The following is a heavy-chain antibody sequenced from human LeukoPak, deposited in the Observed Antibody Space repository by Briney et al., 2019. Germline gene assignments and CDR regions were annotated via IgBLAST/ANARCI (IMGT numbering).Heavy chain of an antibody. J-gene: IGHJ4*02. Sequence: GGSLRLSCAASGFTFSSYAMSWVRQAPGRGLEWVPGISGSGSSTYYADSVKGLFTISRDYSKNTLYLQMSSLRAEDTAVYYCATGRSGHMPYDTPRYWGQGTLVTVSS. CDR3: ATGRSGHMPYDTPRY. CDR2: ISGSGSST. V-gene: IGHV3-23*01. CDR1: GFTFSSYA. D-gene: IGHD3-9*01.